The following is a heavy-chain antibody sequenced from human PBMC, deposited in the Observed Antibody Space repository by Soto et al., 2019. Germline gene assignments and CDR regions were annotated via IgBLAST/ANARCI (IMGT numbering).Heavy chain of an antibody. J-gene: IGHJ4*02. CDR2: IYYSGST. CDR1: GGSISFYY. V-gene: IGHV4-59*01. Sequence: PSETLSLTCSVSGGSISFYYWTWIRQPPGKGLEWIGYIYYSGSTNYNPSLKSRVTISVDTSKNQFSLNLSSVTAADTAVYYCARGVVGATAYFDSWGQGTLVTVSS. D-gene: IGHD1-26*01. CDR3: ARGVVGATAYFDS.